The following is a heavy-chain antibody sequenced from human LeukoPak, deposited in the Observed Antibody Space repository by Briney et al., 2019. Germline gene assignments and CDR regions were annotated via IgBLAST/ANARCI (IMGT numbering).Heavy chain of an antibody. D-gene: IGHD1-26*01. CDR1: GGSISNYY. V-gene: IGHV4-59*08. Sequence: SETLSLTCSVPGGSISNYYWSWIRQPPGKGLEWIGYIYYSGSTNYNPSLKSRVTISVDTSKNQFSLKLSSVTAADTAVYYCARHVAVGETAWGQGTLVTVSS. J-gene: IGHJ5*02. CDR2: IYYSGST. CDR3: ARHVAVGETA.